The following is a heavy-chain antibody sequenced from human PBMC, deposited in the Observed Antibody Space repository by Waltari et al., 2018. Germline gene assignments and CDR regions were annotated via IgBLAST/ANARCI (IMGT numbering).Heavy chain of an antibody. CDR1: GFTFSSYA. J-gene: IGHJ4*02. V-gene: IGHV3-23*01. CDR2: IVGSGGST. D-gene: IGHD6-19*01. Sequence: EVQLLESGGGLVQPGGSLRLSCAASGFTFSSYAMNWVRQAPGKGLEWVSAIVGSGGSTFYADSVTGRFTISRDNSKNTLSLQMNSLRVEDTAVYYCAKGRGSGWYVVDYWGQGTLVTVSS. CDR3: AKGRGSGWYVVDY.